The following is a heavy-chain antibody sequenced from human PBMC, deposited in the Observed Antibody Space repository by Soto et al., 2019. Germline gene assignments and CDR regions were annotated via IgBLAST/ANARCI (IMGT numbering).Heavy chain of an antibody. V-gene: IGHV1-18*01. CDR1: GYTFTSYG. D-gene: IGHD3-10*02. Sequence: ASVKVSCKASGYTFTSYGISWVRQAPGQGLEWMGWISGYNGKTNYAQKVQDRVTMTTDTSTSTVYMELTSLTSEDTAVYYCGRDQSGTGYYVDWFDPWGQGTLVTVS. J-gene: IGHJ5*02. CDR2: ISGYNGKT. CDR3: GRDQSGTGYYVDWFDP.